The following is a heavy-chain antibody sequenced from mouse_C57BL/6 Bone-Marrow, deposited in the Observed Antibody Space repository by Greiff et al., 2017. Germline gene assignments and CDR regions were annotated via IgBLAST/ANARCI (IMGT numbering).Heavy chain of an antibody. CDR1: GFSLTSYG. V-gene: IGHV2-2*01. J-gene: IGHJ4*01. CDR2: IWSGGST. CDR3: AKSPGYAMGY. Sequence: QVQLKESGPGLVQPSPSLSITCTASGFSLTSYGVHWVRQSPGQGLEWLGVIWSGGSTDDNAAFISRLGICKDNYESPVFFKMNSLQADDTAIYYCAKSPGYAMGYWGQGTSVPVSS.